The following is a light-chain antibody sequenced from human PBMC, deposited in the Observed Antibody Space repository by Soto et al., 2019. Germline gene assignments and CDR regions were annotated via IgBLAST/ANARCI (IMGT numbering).Light chain of an antibody. V-gene: IGKV1-5*01. Sequence: DIQMTQSPSTLPASVGDRVTITCRASQSISNWLAWYQQKPGKAPKLLIYDASSLESGVPSRFSGSGSGTEFTLTISSLQPDDFATYYCQQYNSYSWTFGQGTKVDNK. CDR3: QQYNSYSWT. J-gene: IGKJ1*01. CDR1: QSISNW. CDR2: DAS.